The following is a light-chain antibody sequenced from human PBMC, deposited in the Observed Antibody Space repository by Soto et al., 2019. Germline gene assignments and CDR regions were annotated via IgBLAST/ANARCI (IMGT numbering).Light chain of an antibody. CDR3: QQSPSVPFT. CDR1: QSISDY. V-gene: IGKV1-39*01. J-gene: IGKJ3*01. Sequence: DIRMTQSPLSLSASVGDRVTITCRASQSISDYVNWYQQKPGKAPKLLIFAASSLPSGVPSRFSGSGSGTDCTLAISSVSPEDYATYHCQQSPSVPFTFGPGTKVHIE. CDR2: AAS.